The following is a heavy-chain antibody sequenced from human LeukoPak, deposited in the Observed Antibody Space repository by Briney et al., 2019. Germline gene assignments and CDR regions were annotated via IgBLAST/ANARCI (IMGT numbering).Heavy chain of an antibody. Sequence: SETLSLTCTVSGGSISSYYWSWIRQPPGKGLEWIGYIYPSGSTNYNPSLKSRVTISGDTSKNQFSLRLSSVTAADTAVYYCAGSAAYFFDYWGQGALVTVS. D-gene: IGHD2-2*01. CDR2: IYPSGST. J-gene: IGHJ4*02. CDR3: AGSAAYFFDY. CDR1: GGSISSYY. V-gene: IGHV4-4*09.